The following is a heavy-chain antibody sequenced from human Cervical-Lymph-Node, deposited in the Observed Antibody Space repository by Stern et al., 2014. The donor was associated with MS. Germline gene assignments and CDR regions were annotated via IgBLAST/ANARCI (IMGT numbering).Heavy chain of an antibody. V-gene: IGHV3-11*01. D-gene: IGHD3-10*01. CDR3: TRDIGISGNWFDP. CDR1: GFTFSDFY. Sequence: VQLVESGGGLVKPGGSLRLSCADSGFTFSDFYMTWIRQAPGKGLEWVSYISNSGSSTSYADSVKGRFTISRDNANNSVFLQMNSLRPEDTAVYFCTRDIGISGNWFDPWGQGTLVTVSS. J-gene: IGHJ5*02. CDR2: ISNSGSST.